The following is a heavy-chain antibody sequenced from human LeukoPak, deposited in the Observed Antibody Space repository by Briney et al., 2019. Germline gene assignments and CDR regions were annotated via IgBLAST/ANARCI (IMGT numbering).Heavy chain of an antibody. CDR1: GFTFSSYW. CDR3: ARDLLRYFDWFRGGSGAFDI. D-gene: IGHD3-9*01. V-gene: IGHV3-7*01. CDR2: IKQDGSEK. J-gene: IGHJ3*02. Sequence: GGSLRLSCAASGFTFSSYWMSWVRQAPGKGLEWVANIKQDGSEKYYVDSVKGRFTISRDNAKNSLYLQMNSLRAEDTAVYYCARDLLRYFDWFRGGSGAFDIWGQGTMVTVSS.